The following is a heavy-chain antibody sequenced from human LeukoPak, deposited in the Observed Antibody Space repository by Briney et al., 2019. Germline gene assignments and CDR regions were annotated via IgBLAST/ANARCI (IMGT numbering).Heavy chain of an antibody. CDR3: ARVSARYCSSTSCYYFDY. D-gene: IGHD2-2*01. CDR1: GGTFSSYA. V-gene: IGHV1-69*01. J-gene: IGHJ4*02. CDR2: IIPIFGTA. Sequence: SVKVSCKASGGTFSSYAISWVRQAPGQGLEWMGGIIPIFGTANYAQKFQGRVTNTADESTSTAYMELSSLRSEDTAVYYCARVSARYCSSTSCYYFDYWGQGTLVTVSS.